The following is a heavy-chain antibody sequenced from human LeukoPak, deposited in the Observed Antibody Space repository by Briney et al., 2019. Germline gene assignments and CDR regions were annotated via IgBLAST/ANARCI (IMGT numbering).Heavy chain of an antibody. CDR1: RYTFTGYF. D-gene: IGHD6-6*01. CDR2: INPKSGGT. Sequence: ASVKVSCKASRYTFTGYFMHWVRQAPGQGLEWMGWINPKSGGTNNAQKFQGRVTMTRDTSISTAYMELSKLKSDDTAVYDCARLRIAARRDRNHMDVWGKGTTVTVSS. CDR3: ARLRIAARRDRNHMDV. V-gene: IGHV1-2*02. J-gene: IGHJ6*03.